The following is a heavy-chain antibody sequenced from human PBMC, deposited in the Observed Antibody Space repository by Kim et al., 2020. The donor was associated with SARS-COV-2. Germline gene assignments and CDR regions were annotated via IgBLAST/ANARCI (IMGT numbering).Heavy chain of an antibody. D-gene: IGHD3-10*01. CDR2: INHSGST. Sequence: SETLSLTCAVYGGSFSGYYWSWIRQPPGKGLEWIGEINHSGSTNYNPSLKSRVTISVDTSKNQFSLKLISVTAADTAVYYCSRVRGGTVLLGYYYYVMDVWGEGTTVTVSS. CDR3: SRVRGGTVLLGYYYYVMDV. CDR1: GGSFSGYY. J-gene: IGHJ6*04. V-gene: IGHV4-34*01.